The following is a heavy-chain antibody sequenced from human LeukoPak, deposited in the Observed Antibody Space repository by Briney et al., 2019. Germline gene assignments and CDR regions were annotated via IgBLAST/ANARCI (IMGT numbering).Heavy chain of an antibody. V-gene: IGHV1-18*01. Sequence: VASVKVSCKASGYTFTSYGITWVRQAPGHGLEWMGWISANDGNTNYAQKLQGRVTMTTDTSTSTAYMELRSLRSDDTAVYYRARVSAVWFGELLSNNWFDPWGQGTLVTVSS. CDR3: ARVSAVWFGELLSNNWFDP. J-gene: IGHJ5*02. CDR1: GYTFTSYG. CDR2: ISANDGNT. D-gene: IGHD3-10*01.